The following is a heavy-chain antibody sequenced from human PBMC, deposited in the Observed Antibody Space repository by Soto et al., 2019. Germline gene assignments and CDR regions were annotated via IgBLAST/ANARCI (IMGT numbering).Heavy chain of an antibody. V-gene: IGHV3-73*02. CDR2: IRSKANSYAT. CDR3: TRLDTAMVNYYYYGMDV. J-gene: IGHJ6*02. Sequence: EVQLVESGGGLVQPGGSLKLSCAASGFTFSGSAMHWVRQASGKGLEWVGRIRSKANSYATAYAASVKGRFTISRDDSKNTAYLQMNSLKTEDTAVYYCTRLDTAMVNYYYYGMDVWGQGTTVTVSS. D-gene: IGHD5-18*01. CDR1: GFTFSGSA.